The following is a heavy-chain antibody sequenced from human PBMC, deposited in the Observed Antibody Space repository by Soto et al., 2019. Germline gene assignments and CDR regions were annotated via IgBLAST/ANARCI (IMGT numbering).Heavy chain of an antibody. Sequence: QVQLVQSGGEVKKPGASVKVSCQASGYTFSDYAISWVRQAPGQGLEWMGWISASTRNTDQAQNFQGRDIMTLDPATNTAYMELRSLRSDDTAVYYCVRCYCSVGSCYACWHFDLWGRGTLVTVSS. CDR1: GYTFSDYA. D-gene: IGHD2-15*01. V-gene: IGHV1-18*01. CDR2: ISASTRNT. J-gene: IGHJ2*01. CDR3: VRCYCSVGSCYACWHFDL.